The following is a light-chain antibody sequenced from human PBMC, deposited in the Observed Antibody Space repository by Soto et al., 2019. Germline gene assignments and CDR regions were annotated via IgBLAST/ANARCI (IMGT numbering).Light chain of an antibody. Sequence: QSVLTQPPSVSGSPVQSVAISCTGTSSDVGSYNRVSWYQQPPGAAPKLMIYEVSNRPSGVPDRFSGSKSGNTASLTISGLQAEHEADYYCNSYTGSSIYVFGTGTKFTVL. CDR3: NSYTGSSIYV. V-gene: IGLV2-18*02. CDR2: EVS. CDR1: SSDVGSYNR. J-gene: IGLJ1*01.